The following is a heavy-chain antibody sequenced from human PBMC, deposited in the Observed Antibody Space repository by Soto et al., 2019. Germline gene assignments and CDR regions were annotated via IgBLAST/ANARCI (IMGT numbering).Heavy chain of an antibody. CDR3: ARVLTLGFLDTPEWFDP. V-gene: IGHV1-18*04. Sequence: ASVKVSCKASGYTFTSYGISWVRQAPGQGLEWMGWISAYNGNTNYAQKLQGRVTMTTDTSTSTAYMELRSLRSDDTAVYYCARVLTLGFLDTPEWFDPWGQGTLVIVSS. D-gene: IGHD3-3*01. CDR1: GYTFTSYG. J-gene: IGHJ5*02. CDR2: ISAYNGNT.